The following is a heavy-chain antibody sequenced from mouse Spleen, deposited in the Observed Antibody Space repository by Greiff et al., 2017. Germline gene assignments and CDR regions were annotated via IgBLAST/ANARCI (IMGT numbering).Heavy chain of an antibody. CDR1: GYSFTGYY. D-gene: IGHD2-10*02. V-gene: IGHV1-42*01. CDR2: LNPSTGGT. CDR3: AEYGNYEGYFDY. J-gene: IGHJ2*01. Sequence: VQLQQSGPELVKPGASVKISCKASGYSFTGYYMNWVKQSPEKSLEWIGELNPSTGGTTYNQKFKAKATLTVDKSSSTAYMQLKSLTSEDSAVYYCAEYGNYEGYFDYWGQGTTLTVSS.